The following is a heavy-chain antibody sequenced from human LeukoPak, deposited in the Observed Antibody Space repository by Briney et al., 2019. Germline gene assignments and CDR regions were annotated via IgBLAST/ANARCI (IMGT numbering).Heavy chain of an antibody. CDR1: RFTVHSNY. V-gene: IGHV3-66*01. D-gene: IGHD2-2*01. CDR3: ARGYCSGSSCYAFDR. Sequence: PGGSLRLSCAASRFTVHSNYMSWVRQAPGKGLEWVSLIYSGDTTYYADSVKGRFTISSDNSKNTLYLQMNSPRAVDTAIYYCARGYCSGSSCYAFDRWGQGTLVTVSS. J-gene: IGHJ5*02. CDR2: IYSGDTT.